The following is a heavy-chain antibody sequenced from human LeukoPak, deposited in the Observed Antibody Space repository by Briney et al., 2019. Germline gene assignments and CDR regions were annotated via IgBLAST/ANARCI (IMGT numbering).Heavy chain of an antibody. CDR1: GGSISSYY. CDR2: IYYSGST. V-gene: IGHV4-59*01. D-gene: IGHD2-15*01. J-gene: IGHJ5*02. CDR3: ARAHDCSGGSCYSAWFDP. Sequence: PSETLSLTCPVSGGSISSYYWSWIRQPPAKGLEWIGYIYYSGSTNYNPSLKSRVTISVDTSKNQFSLKLSSVTAADTAVYYCARAHDCSGGSCYSAWFDPWGQGTLVTVSS.